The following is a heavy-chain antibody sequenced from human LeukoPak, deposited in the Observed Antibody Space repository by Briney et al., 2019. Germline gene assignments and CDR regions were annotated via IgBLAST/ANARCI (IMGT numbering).Heavy chain of an antibody. CDR3: TISGSHIDY. Sequence: GGSLRLYCAASGFTFTYAWLSWVPQAPGKGLVLFGRIKSETDGGTTAYDSPVKGRFTISRDDSKKTLFLQINTLKTEDTAIYYCTISGSHIDYWGQGTLVTVSS. J-gene: IGHJ4*02. V-gene: IGHV3-15*01. CDR1: GFTFTYAW. CDR2: IKSETDGGTT. D-gene: IGHD1-26*01.